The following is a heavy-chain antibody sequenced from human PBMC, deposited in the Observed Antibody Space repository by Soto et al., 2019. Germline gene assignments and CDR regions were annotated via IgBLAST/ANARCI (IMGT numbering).Heavy chain of an antibody. V-gene: IGHV4-39*01. CDR1: GGSISSSSYY. J-gene: IGHJ4*02. CDR3: ARQLESTVFDH. Sequence: SETLSLTCTVSGGSISSSSYYWGWIRQPPGKGLEWIGCISYSGSAYYDPSLKSRVTISLDTSNNQFSMSLRSVTAADTATYFCARQLESTVFDHWGQGTLVTVSS. CDR2: ISYSGSA. D-gene: IGHD4-4*01.